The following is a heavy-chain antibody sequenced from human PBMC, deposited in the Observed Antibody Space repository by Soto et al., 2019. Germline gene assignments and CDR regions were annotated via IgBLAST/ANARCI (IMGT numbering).Heavy chain of an antibody. CDR1: GYSFTSYW. CDR3: ARLSPNYYYGMDV. Sequence: DSLKISCKGSGYSFTSYWIGWVRQMPGKGLEWMGIIYPGDSDTRYSPSFQGQVTISADKSISTAYLQWSSLKASDTAMYYCARLSPNYYYGMDVWGQGITVTVS. J-gene: IGHJ6*02. CDR2: IYPGDSDT. V-gene: IGHV5-51*01.